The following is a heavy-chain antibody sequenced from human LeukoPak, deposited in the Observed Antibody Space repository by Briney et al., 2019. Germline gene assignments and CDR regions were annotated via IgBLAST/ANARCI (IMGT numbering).Heavy chain of an antibody. CDR1: GFTFSSYA. V-gene: IGHV3-30-3*01. Sequence: GGSLRLFCAASGFTFSSYAMHWVRQAPGKGLEWVAVISYDGSNKYYADSVKGRFTISRDNSKNTLYLQMNSLRAEDTAVYYCARAPSSSWYEGYFDLWGRGTLVTVSS. CDR3: ARAPSSSWYEGYFDL. CDR2: ISYDGSNK. J-gene: IGHJ2*01. D-gene: IGHD6-13*01.